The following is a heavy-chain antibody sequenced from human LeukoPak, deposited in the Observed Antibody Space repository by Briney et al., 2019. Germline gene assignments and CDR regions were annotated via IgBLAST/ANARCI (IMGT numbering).Heavy chain of an antibody. V-gene: IGHV3-30*02. Sequence: GGSLRLSCAASGFTFSSYGMHWVRQAPGKGLEWVAFIRYDGSNKYYADSVKGRFTISRDNSKNTLYLQMNSLRAEDTAVYYCARATSSSWFPEYYFDYWGQGTLVTVSS. CDR3: ARATSSSWFPEYYFDY. CDR1: GFTFSSYG. CDR2: IRYDGSNK. D-gene: IGHD6-13*01. J-gene: IGHJ4*02.